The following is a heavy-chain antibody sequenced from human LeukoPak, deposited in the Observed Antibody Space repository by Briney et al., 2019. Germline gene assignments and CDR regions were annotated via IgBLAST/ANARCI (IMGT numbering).Heavy chain of an antibody. V-gene: IGHV3-74*01. D-gene: IGHD6-19*01. J-gene: IGHJ4*02. CDR3: ARDSAVADY. CDR1: GFNFSAYY. CDR2: INRDGTKT. Sequence: GGSLRLSSAASGFNFSAYYMHWVRQAPGKGLVWVSRINRDGTKTDYADSVKGRFTISRDNAKNTLYLQMNSLRVEDRAVYYCARDSAVADYWGQGTLVTVSS.